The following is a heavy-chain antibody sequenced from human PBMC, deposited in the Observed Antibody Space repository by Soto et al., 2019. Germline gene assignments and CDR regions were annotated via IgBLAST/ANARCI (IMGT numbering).Heavy chain of an antibody. CDR2: TYYRSKWYN. D-gene: IGHD2-15*01. Sequence: SQTLSLTCAISGDSVSSNSAAWNWIRQSPSRGLEWLGRTYYRSKWYNDYAVSVKSRITINPDTSKNQFSLQLNSVTPEDTAVYYCARGVSGYCSGGSCYGPHWFDPWGQGTLVTVSS. J-gene: IGHJ5*02. CDR1: GDSVSSNSAA. V-gene: IGHV6-1*01. CDR3: ARGVSGYCSGGSCYGPHWFDP.